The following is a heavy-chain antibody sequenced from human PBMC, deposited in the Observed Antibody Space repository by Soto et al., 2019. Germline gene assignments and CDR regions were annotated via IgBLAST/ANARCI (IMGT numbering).Heavy chain of an antibody. J-gene: IGHJ4*02. Sequence: PSETLSLTCTVSGGSISSYYWSWIRQPPGKGLEWIGYIYYSGSTNHNPSLKSRVTISVDTSKNQFSLKLSSVTAADTAVYYCARLGRGYSYGYGYYWGQGTLVTVSS. V-gene: IGHV4-59*01. CDR2: IYYSGST. CDR1: GGSISSYY. CDR3: ARLGRGYSYGYGYY. D-gene: IGHD5-18*01.